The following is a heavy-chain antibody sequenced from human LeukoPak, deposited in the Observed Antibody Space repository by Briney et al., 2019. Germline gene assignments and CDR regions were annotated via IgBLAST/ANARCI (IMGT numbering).Heavy chain of an antibody. V-gene: IGHV4-39*01. CDR2: SDYIGGT. D-gene: IGHD1-26*01. Sequence: SETLSLTCTVSGGSISKANSYWGWIRQSPGKELEWIGSSDYIGGTTYNPSLKSRVTVSVDTSKNQFSLKLSSVTAADTAVYYCASEVVGANRLFDYWGQGTLVTVSS. CDR1: GGSISKANSY. J-gene: IGHJ4*02. CDR3: ASEVVGANRLFDY.